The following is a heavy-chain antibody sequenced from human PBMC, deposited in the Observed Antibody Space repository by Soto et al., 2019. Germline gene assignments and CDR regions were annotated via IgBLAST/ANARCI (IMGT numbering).Heavy chain of an antibody. J-gene: IGHJ4*02. D-gene: IGHD4-17*01. CDR3: AREVGYGDFSAALLD. CDR2: VISLFGTA. V-gene: IGHV1-69*13. CDR1: GYTFLNYD. Sequence: QVQLVQSGAEVKRPGASVKVSCKASGYTFLNYDVAWVRQAPGQGLEWMGGVISLFGTANYAHNFKGRVTITADQSTSTAYMELNSLRSDDTAVYYCAREVGYGDFSAALLDWGRGTLVTVSS.